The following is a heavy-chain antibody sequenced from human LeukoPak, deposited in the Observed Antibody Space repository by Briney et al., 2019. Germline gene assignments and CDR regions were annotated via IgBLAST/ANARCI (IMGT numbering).Heavy chain of an antibody. V-gene: IGHV4-59*08. Sequence: SETLSLTCTVSGGSIGAYYWSWIRQPPGKGLQCIGYIYYSGTTNYNPSLNSRVTMSIDTSKNQFSLKLSSLTAADTAVYYCARRGGSESYLFDYWGQGTLVIVS. CDR2: IYYSGTT. CDR3: ARRGGSESYLFDY. D-gene: IGHD3-10*01. CDR1: GGSIGAYY. J-gene: IGHJ4*02.